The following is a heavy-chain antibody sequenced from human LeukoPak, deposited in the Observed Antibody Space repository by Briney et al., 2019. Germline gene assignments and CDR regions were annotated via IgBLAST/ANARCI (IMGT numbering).Heavy chain of an antibody. CDR2: FYPEDGET. Sequence: ASVKVSCKVSGYTLTELSMHWVRQAPGKGLEWMGGFYPEDGETIYAQKFQGRVTMTEDTSTDTAYMELSSLRSEDTAVYYCATVPDIVVVPAARKLGCDPWGQGTLVTVSS. V-gene: IGHV1-24*01. CDR1: GYTLTELS. D-gene: IGHD2-2*01. J-gene: IGHJ5*02. CDR3: ATVPDIVVVPAARKLGCDP.